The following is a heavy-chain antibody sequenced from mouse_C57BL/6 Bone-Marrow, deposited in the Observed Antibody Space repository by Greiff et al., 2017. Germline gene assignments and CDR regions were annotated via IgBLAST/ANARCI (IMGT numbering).Heavy chain of an antibody. CDR2: INPNNGGT. V-gene: IGHV1-26*01. CDR1: GYTFTDYY. CDR3: ANLYYFDY. J-gene: IGHJ2*01. Sequence: VQLQQPGPELVKPGASVKISCKASGYTFTDYYMNWVKQSHGKSLEWIGDINPNNGGTSYNQKFKGKDTLTVDKSSSTAYMELRSLTSEDSAVYYCANLYYFDYWGQGTTLTGSS.